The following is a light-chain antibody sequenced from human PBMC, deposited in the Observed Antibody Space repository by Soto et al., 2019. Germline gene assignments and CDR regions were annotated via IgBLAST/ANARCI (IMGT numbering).Light chain of an antibody. CDR3: QQYGSSPST. V-gene: IGKV3-20*01. Sequence: EIVSTQSPGTLSLSPGEGATLSCRASQSVSSSYLAWYQQSPGQAPRLLIYGASTRATDIPDRFSGSGSGTDFTLTIGRLEPEDFAVYYCQQYGSSPSTFGQGTRLEIK. CDR2: GAS. CDR1: QSVSSSY. J-gene: IGKJ5*01.